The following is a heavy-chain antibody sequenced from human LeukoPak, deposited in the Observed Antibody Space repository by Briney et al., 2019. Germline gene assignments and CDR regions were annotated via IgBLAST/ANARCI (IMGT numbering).Heavy chain of an antibody. Sequence: SETLSLTCTVSGGSISSYYWSWIRQPAGKGLEWIGRIYTSGSTNYNPSLKSRVTMSVDTSKNQFSLKPSSVTAADTAVYYCARSGYCSSTSCMPEDDAFDIWGQGTMVTVSS. CDR1: GGSISSYY. CDR2: IYTSGST. CDR3: ARSGYCSSTSCMPEDDAFDI. J-gene: IGHJ3*02. V-gene: IGHV4-4*07. D-gene: IGHD2-2*01.